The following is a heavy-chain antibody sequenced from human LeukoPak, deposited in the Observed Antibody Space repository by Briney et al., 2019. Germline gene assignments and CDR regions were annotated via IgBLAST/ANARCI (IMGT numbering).Heavy chain of an antibody. Sequence: GGSLRLSCAASGFTFSNYAMSWVRQAPGKGLEWVSGISASGGYTYYADSVKGRFTISRDNSKNTLYLQMNSLRAEDTAVYYCARDPRTNNGRYDAFDIWGQGTMVTVSS. J-gene: IGHJ3*02. V-gene: IGHV3-23*01. D-gene: IGHD1-7*01. CDR1: GFTFSNYA. CDR2: ISASGGYT. CDR3: ARDPRTNNGRYDAFDI.